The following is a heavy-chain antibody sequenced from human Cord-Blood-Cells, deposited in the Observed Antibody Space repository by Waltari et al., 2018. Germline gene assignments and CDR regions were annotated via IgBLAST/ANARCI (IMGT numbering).Heavy chain of an antibody. V-gene: IGHV1-3*01. CDR3: ARGGDCSSTSCLNGFDP. CDR2: INAGNGNT. J-gene: IGHJ5*02. Sequence: QVQLVQSGAEVKKPGASVKVSCKASGYTFTSYAMHWVRQAPGQRLEWMGWINAGNGNTKYSQKVQGRVTITRATSAGTAYRERSSLRSEDTAVYYCARGGDCSSTSCLNGFDPWGQGTLVTVSS. D-gene: IGHD2-2*01. CDR1: GYTFTSYA.